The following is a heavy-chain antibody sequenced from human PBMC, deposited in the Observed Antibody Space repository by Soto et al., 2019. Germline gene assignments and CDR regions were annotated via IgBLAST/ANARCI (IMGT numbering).Heavy chain of an antibody. CDR1: GFTLSVYW. Sequence: EVQLVESGGGLVQPGGSLRLSCAASGFTLSVYWMNWVRQAPGKGLEWVANIKQDGSERNYVDSVKGRFTISRDNAKNSLYLQMNRLGANDRAFYYCLITTSAFGMCGQGTLVTVSS. D-gene: IGHD1-20*01. V-gene: IGHV3-7*01. J-gene: IGHJ3*02. CDR3: LITTSAFGM. CDR2: IKQDGSER.